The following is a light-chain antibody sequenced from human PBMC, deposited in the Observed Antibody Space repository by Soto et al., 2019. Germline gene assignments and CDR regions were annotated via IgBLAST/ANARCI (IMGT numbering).Light chain of an antibody. CDR1: QSVSSSY. CDR3: QQYGSSPLT. J-gene: IGKJ3*01. CDR2: DAS. V-gene: IGKV3-20*01. Sequence: EIVLTQSPGTLSLSPGERATLSCRASQSVSSSYLAWYQQKLGQAPRLLIYDASSRATGIPDRFSGSGSGTDFTLTISRLEPEDFAVYFCQQYGSSPLTFGPGTKVDIK.